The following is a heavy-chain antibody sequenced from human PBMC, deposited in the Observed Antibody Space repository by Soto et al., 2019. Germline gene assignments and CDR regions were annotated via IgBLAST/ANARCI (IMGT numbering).Heavy chain of an antibody. D-gene: IGHD3-16*01. V-gene: IGHV4-31*03. Sequence: QVQLQESGPGLVKPSQTLSLTCTVSGGSISSGSYFWSWIRQHPGKGLEWIAYIYYSGSTYYNPSLKSRFIISVDTSKNQFSRKLSSVTAADTAVYYCARGDYIWGSPKRGFDCWGQGTLVTVSS. CDR1: GGSISSGSYF. CDR3: ARGDYIWGSPKRGFDC. J-gene: IGHJ4*02. CDR2: IYYSGST.